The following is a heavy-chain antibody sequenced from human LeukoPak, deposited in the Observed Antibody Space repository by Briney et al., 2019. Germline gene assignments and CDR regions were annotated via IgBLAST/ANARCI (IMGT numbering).Heavy chain of an antibody. CDR3: AKDRENYYYMDV. V-gene: IGHV3-30*18. CDR2: ISYDGSNK. D-gene: IGHD1-26*01. CDR1: GFTFSSYG. J-gene: IGHJ6*03. Sequence: GGSLRLSCAAPGFTFSSYGMHWVRQAPGKGLEWVAVISYDGSNKYYADSVKGRFTISRDNSKNTLYLQMNSLRAEDTAVYYCAKDRENYYYMDVWGKGTMVTVSS.